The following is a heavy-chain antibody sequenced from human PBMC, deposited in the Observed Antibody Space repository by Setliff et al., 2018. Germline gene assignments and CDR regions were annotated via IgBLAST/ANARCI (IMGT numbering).Heavy chain of an antibody. CDR1: GASISSGSHY. CDR2: VYSTGST. CDR3: VRDRYGRNSDGSGVYNWFDS. Sequence: KTSETLSLTCNVSGASISSGSHYWSWIRQSAGEKPTWIGHVYSTGSTNYNPSFESRVSISVVKSNNQFSLKMTSVTAADTAMYYCVRDRYGRNSDGSGVYNWFDSWGQGILVTVSS. V-gene: IGHV4-61*09. J-gene: IGHJ5*01. D-gene: IGHD2-15*01.